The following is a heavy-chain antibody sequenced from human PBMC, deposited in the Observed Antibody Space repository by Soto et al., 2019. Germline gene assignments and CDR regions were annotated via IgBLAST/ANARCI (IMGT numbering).Heavy chain of an antibody. V-gene: IGHV3-30*04. J-gene: IGHJ4*02. CDR1: GFTFNTYA. Sequence: QVHLEESGGGVVHPGRSLRLSCASSGFTFNTYAVHWVRQAPGKGLEWVAVVSSDGSNKYYSDSVKGRFSISRDNSNHTLSLQMNSLRTADTAVYYCAGGAITVLRGVDYWGRGTLVTVSS. D-gene: IGHD3-10*01. CDR2: VSSDGSNK. CDR3: AGGAITVLRGVDY.